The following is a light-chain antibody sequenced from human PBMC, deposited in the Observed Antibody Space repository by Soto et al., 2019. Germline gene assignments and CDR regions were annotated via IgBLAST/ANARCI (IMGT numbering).Light chain of an antibody. Sequence: DLQMTQSPSSLSASVGDRVTITCRASQSISSYLNWYQQKPGKAPKLLIYAASSLQSAVPSRFSGRGSGTDFTLTIRSLQPEDFATYYCQPSYSTPWTFGQGTKVEIK. CDR1: QSISSY. J-gene: IGKJ1*01. CDR3: QPSYSTPWT. CDR2: AAS. V-gene: IGKV1-39*01.